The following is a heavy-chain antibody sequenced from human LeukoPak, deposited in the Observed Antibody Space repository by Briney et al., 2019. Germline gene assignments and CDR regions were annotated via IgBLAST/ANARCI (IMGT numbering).Heavy chain of an antibody. CDR1: GFSFSTYR. J-gene: IGHJ4*02. CDR2: ISSNGDSI. D-gene: IGHD4-23*01. V-gene: IGHV3-21*01. Sequence: GGSLRLSCAASGFSFSTYRMNWVRQAPGKGLEWVSSISSNGDSIYYADSVKGRFTMSRDNAKNSLYLQLSSLRVEDTAVYFCARVNPYGGNSNYFDYWGQGTLVTVSS. CDR3: ARVNPYGGNSNYFDY.